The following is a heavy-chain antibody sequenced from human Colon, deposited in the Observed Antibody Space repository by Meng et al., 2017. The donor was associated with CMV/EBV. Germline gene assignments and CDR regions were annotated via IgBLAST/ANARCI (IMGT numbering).Heavy chain of an antibody. Sequence: GESLKISCATSGFTFSDYYMSWIRQAPGKGLEWAAYINSGGGTIYAESVKGRFTISRDNAKTSLYLQMNSLRAEDTAVYYCAREARYSGDSGTSSAMDVWGQGTTVTVSS. CDR1: GFTFSDYY. J-gene: IGHJ6*02. CDR2: INSGGGTI. D-gene: IGHD2-2*01. V-gene: IGHV3-11*04. CDR3: AREARYSGDSGTSSAMDV.